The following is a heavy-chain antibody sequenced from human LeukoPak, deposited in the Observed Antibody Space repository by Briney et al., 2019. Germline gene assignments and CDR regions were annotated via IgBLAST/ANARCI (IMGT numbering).Heavy chain of an antibody. CDR3: AKAEPPGIAAAGHSDY. V-gene: IGHV3-30*18. D-gene: IGHD6-13*01. Sequence: GGSLRLSCAASGFTFSSYEMNWVRQAPGKGLEWVAVISYDGSNKYYADSVKGRFTISRDNSKNTLYLQMNSLRAEDTAVYYCAKAEPPGIAAAGHSDYWGQGTLVTVSS. CDR2: ISYDGSNK. CDR1: GFTFSSYE. J-gene: IGHJ4*02.